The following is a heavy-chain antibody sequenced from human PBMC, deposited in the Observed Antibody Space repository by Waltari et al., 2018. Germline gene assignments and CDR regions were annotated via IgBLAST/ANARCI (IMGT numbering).Heavy chain of an antibody. J-gene: IGHJ3*01. Sequence: QVQLVESGGGVVQPGRSLRLPCAASGFIFRNYAMHWVRQAPGRGLEWVAVITFDGNNKYYADSVKGRFTISRDDSKKMLNLQMSSLRAEDTATYYCARPLGGAFHFWGQGTMVTVSS. CDR3: ARPLGGAFHF. D-gene: IGHD3-16*01. CDR1: GFIFRNYA. CDR2: ITFDGNNK. V-gene: IGHV3-30-3*01.